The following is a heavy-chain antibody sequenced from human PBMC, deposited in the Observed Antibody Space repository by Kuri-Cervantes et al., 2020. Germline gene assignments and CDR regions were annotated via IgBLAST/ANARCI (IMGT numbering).Heavy chain of an antibody. CDR1: GFTFSSYW. D-gene: IGHD2-2*01. Sequence: GESLKISCAASGFTFSSYWMSWVRQAPGKGLEWVANIKQDGSEKYYVDSVKGRFTISRDNAKNSLYLQMNSLRAEDTAVYYCARRALSSFYYYYMDVWGKGTTVTVSS. J-gene: IGHJ6*03. CDR3: ARRALSSFYYYYMDV. CDR2: IKQDGSEK. V-gene: IGHV3-7*02.